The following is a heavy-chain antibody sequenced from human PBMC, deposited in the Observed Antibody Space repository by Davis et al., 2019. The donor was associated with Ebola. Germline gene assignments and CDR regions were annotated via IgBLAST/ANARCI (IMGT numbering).Heavy chain of an antibody. CDR1: GVTISSSNW. J-gene: IGHJ6*02. Sequence: SETLSLTCAVSGVTISSSNWWSCVRQPPGQGLEWIGEIYHSGSTNYNPSLKSRVTISVDKSKNQFSLKLSSVTAADTAVYCCARAQGVRGVIRRMDVWGQGTTVTVSS. V-gene: IGHV4-4*01. CDR3: ARAQGVRGVIRRMDV. D-gene: IGHD3-10*01. CDR2: IYHSGST.